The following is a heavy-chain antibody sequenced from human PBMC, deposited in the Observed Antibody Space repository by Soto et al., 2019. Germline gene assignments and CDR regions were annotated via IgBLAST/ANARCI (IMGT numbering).Heavy chain of an antibody. CDR3: AGLGGSGGDSIEH. D-gene: IGHD3-10*01. CDR1: GFPFSKYG. J-gene: IGHJ4*02. CDR2: IWYDGSKK. Sequence: QVQLVESGGGVVQPGRSLRLSCAASGFPFSKYGMHWVRQAPGKGLEWVAIIWYDGSKKYYGDSVKGRFTISRDNSKDTLFLQMISLRADDTAMYYCAGLGGSGGDSIEHWGQGTLVTVSS. V-gene: IGHV3-33*01.